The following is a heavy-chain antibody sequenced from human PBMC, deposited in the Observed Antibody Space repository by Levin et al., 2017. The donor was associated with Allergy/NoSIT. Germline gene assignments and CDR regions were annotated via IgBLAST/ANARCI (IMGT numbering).Heavy chain of an antibody. CDR3: ARDSKTRQQLVLPSAFDS. Sequence: KPGGSLRLSCTVSGGSISSYYWSWIRQPPGKGLEWIGYIYYSGSTNYNPSLKSRVTISVDTSKNQFSLKLSSVTAADTAVYYCARDSKTRQQLVLPSAFDSWGQGTMVTVSS. V-gene: IGHV4-59*01. J-gene: IGHJ3*02. CDR1: GGSISSYY. CDR2: IYYSGST. D-gene: IGHD6-13*01.